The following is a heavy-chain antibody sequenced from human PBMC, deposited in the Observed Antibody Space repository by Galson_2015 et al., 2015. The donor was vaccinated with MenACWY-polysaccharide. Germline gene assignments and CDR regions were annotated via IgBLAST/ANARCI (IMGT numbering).Heavy chain of an antibody. CDR1: GYTFTTYA. V-gene: IGHV1-18*04. CDR3: TRGGNYRSSWDYFDY. Sequence: SVKVSCKGSGYTFTTYAINWVRQAPGQGLEWMGWISANNGNTNYAQKLQGRVSMTTDTSTSTAYMELRSLRSDDTAVYYCTRGGNYRSSWDYFDYWGQGTPVTVSS. J-gene: IGHJ4*02. D-gene: IGHD6-13*01. CDR2: ISANNGNT.